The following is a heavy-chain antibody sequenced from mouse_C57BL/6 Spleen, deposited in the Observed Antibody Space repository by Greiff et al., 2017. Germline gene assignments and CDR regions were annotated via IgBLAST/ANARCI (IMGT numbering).Heavy chain of an antibody. CDR1: GFTFSDYY. CDR2: INYDGSST. Sequence: EVQLVESEGGLVQPGSSMKLSCTASGFTFSDYYMAWVRQVPEKGLEWVANINYDGSSTYYLDSLKSRFIISRDNAKNILYLQMSSLKSEDTATYYCARDRGNNYAMDYWGQGTSVTVSS. V-gene: IGHV5-16*01. CDR3: ARDRGNNYAMDY. D-gene: IGHD2-1*01. J-gene: IGHJ4*01.